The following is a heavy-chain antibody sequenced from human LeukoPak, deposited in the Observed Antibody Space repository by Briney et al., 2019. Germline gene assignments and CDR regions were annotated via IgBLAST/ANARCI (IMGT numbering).Heavy chain of an antibody. CDR2: FDPEDGET. CDR1: GYTLTELS. J-gene: IGHJ6*02. Sequence: GASVKVSCKVSGYTLTELSMHWVRQAPGKGLEGMGGFDPEDGETIYAQKFQGRVTMTEDTSTDTAYMELSSLRSEDTAVYYCATAKSSWYGSYYYYYGMDVWGQGTTVNVSS. V-gene: IGHV1-24*01. D-gene: IGHD6-13*01. CDR3: ATAKSSWYGSYYYYYGMDV.